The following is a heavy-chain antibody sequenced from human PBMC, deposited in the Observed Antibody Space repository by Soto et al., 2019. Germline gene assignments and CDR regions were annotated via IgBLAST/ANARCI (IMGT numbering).Heavy chain of an antibody. V-gene: IGHV1-69*13. CDR3: ARDPAAGTIHYYYGMDV. D-gene: IGHD6-13*01. CDR1: GGTFSSYA. Sequence: SVKVSCKASGGTFSSYAISWVRQAPGQGLEWMGGIIPIFGTANYAQKFQGRVTITADESTSTAYMELSSLRSEDTAVYYCARDPAAGTIHYYYGMDVWGQGTTVTVSS. J-gene: IGHJ6*02. CDR2: IIPIFGTA.